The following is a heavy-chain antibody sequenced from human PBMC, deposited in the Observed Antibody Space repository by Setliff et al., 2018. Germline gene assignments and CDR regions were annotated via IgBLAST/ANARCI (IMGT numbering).Heavy chain of an antibody. D-gene: IGHD3-22*01. CDR1: GFTFSSYA. J-gene: IGHJ4*03. CDR3: ARDNNYYDRSGYYSGHDV. Sequence: LRLSCAASGFTFSSYAMHWVRQAPGKGLEWVAVISYDGSNKYYADSVKGRFTISRDNSKNTIYLQMSGLRAEDSAVYYCARDNNYYDRSGYYSGHDVWGQGILVTVSS. CDR2: ISYDGSNK. V-gene: IGHV3-30-3*01.